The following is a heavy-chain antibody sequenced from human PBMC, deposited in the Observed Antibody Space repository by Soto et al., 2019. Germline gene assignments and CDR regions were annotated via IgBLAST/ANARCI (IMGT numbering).Heavy chain of an antibody. J-gene: IGHJ3*02. D-gene: IGHD3-22*01. Sequence: SVKVSCKASGGTFSSYAISWVRQAPGQGLEWMGGIIPIFGTANYAQKFQGRVTITADESTSTAYMELSSLRSEDTAVYYCARGSHYYDSGFGAFDIWGQGTMVTVSS. V-gene: IGHV1-69*13. CDR1: GGTFSSYA. CDR3: ARGSHYYDSGFGAFDI. CDR2: IIPIFGTA.